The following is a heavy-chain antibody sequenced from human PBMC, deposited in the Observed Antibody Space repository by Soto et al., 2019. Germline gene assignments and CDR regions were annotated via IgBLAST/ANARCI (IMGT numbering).Heavy chain of an antibody. CDR2: VNPILSMS. V-gene: IGHV1-69*02. CDR3: ASSYGSGYRAFDY. D-gene: IGHD3-10*01. J-gene: IGHJ4*02. CDR1: GDAFNFYS. Sequence: QVQLVQSGAKVKRPGSSVKVSCKASGDAFNFYSINWVRQAPGVGLEWVGRVNPILSMSNYAQRFQGRVTMTADKSTSTAYMELRSLTSEDTAIYYCASSYGSGYRAFDYWGQGALVTVSS.